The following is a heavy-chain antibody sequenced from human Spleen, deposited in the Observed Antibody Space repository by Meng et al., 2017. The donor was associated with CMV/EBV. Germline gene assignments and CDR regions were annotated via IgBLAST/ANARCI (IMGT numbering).Heavy chain of an antibody. J-gene: IGHJ3*02. Sequence: ASVKVSCKASGYTFTGYYMHWVRQAPGQGLEWMGWINPNSGGTNYAQKFQGRVTVTRDTSISTAYMELSRLRSDDTAVYYCARDYWQTRAFDIWGQGTMVTVSS. CDR3: ARDYWQTRAFDI. CDR2: INPNSGGT. D-gene: IGHD2-15*01. CDR1: GYTFTGYY. V-gene: IGHV1-2*02.